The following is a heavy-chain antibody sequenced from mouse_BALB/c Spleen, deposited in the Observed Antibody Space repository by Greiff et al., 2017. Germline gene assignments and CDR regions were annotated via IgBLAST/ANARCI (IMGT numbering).Heavy chain of an antibody. D-gene: IGHD1-1*01. Sequence: VQLQQPGAELVKPGASVKLSCKASGYTFTSYWMHWVKQRPGQGLEWIGEINPSNGRTNYNEKFKSKATLTVDKSSSTAYMQLSSLTSEDSAVYYCACYYYGSGAYWGQGTLVTVSA. J-gene: IGHJ3*01. CDR2: INPSNGRT. CDR1: GYTFTSYW. CDR3: ACYYYGSGAY. V-gene: IGHV1S81*02.